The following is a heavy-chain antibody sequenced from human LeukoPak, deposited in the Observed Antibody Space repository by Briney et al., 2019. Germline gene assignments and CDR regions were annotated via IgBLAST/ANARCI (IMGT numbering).Heavy chain of an antibody. CDR3: ARGDEYDIVTASFKY. D-gene: IGHD3-9*01. V-gene: IGHV5-51*01. CDR2: IYPGDSDT. J-gene: IGHJ4*02. Sequence: GESLKISCKGSGYSFIGYWIGWVRQMPGKGLEWMGIIYPGDSDTRYSPSFQGQVTFSADKSINPAYLQWSSLKASDTAMYYCARGDEYDIVTASFKYWGQGTLVTVSS. CDR1: GYSFIGYW.